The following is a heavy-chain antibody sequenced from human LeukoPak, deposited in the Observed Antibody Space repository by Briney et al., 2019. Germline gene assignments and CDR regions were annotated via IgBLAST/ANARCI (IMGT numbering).Heavy chain of an antibody. CDR2: IIPIFGTA. V-gene: IGHV1-69*05. J-gene: IGHJ5*02. D-gene: IGHD2-2*01. Sequence: ASVKVSCKASGGTFSSYAISWVRQAPGQGLEWMGGIIPIFGTANYAQKFQGRVTITTDESTSTAYMELSSLRSEDTAVYYCAREEVPAAIVVWFDPWGQGTLVTVSS. CDR3: AREEVPAAIVVWFDP. CDR1: GGTFSSYA.